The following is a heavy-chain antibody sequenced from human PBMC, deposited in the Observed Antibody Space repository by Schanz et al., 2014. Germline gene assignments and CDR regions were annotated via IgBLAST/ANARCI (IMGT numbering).Heavy chain of an antibody. V-gene: IGHV1-69*02. CDR2: IIPILGIA. CDR1: GGTFSSYT. D-gene: IGHD2-2*02. J-gene: IGHJ6*03. Sequence: QVQLVQSEAEVKKPGSSVKVSCKASGGTFSSYTISWVRQAPGQGLEWMGRIIPILGIANYAQNFQGRVTITADKSTRTAYMELISLRSEDTAVYYCASTYCSSTSCYTGYYYMDVWGKGTTVTVSS. CDR3: ASTYCSSTSCYTGYYYMDV.